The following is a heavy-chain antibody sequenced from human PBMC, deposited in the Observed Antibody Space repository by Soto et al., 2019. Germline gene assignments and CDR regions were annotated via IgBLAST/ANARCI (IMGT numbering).Heavy chain of an antibody. V-gene: IGHV1-18*01. D-gene: IGHD1-26*01. CDR1: GYTFTSYG. J-gene: IGHJ6*02. CDR3: ARDPGRGSYWGDYYYYGMDV. Sequence: ASVKVSCKASGYTFTSYGISWVRQAPGLGLEWMGWISAYNGNTNYAQKLQGRVTMTTDTSTSTAYMELRSLRSDDTAVYYCARDPGRGSYWGDYYYYGMDVWGQGTTVTVSS. CDR2: ISAYNGNT.